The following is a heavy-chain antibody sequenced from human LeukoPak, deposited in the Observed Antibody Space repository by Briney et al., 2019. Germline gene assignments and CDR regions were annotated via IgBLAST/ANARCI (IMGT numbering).Heavy chain of an antibody. J-gene: IGHJ4*02. CDR1: GFTFSSYA. D-gene: IGHD3-22*01. CDR3: ARTLYDSSGSDYFDY. V-gene: IGHV3-30*14. Sequence: GGSLRLSCAASGFTFSSYAMHWVRQAPGKGLEWVAVISYDGSNKYYADSVKGRFTISRDNSKNTLYLQMNSLRAEDTAVYYCARTLYDSSGSDYFDYWGQGTLVTVSS. CDR2: ISYDGSNK.